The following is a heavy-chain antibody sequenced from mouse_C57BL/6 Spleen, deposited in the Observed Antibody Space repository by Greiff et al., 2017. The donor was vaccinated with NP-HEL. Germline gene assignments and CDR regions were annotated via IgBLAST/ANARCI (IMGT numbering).Heavy chain of an antibody. J-gene: IGHJ2*01. CDR1: GYTFTSYW. Sequence: QVQLQQPGTELVKPGASVKLSCKASGYTFTSYWMHWVKQRPGQGLEWIGNINPSNGGTNYNEKFKSKATLTVDKSYSTAYMPLSSLTSEDSAVYYCARLGELGRDYFDYWGQGTTLTVSS. CDR2: INPSNGGT. V-gene: IGHV1-53*01. CDR3: ARLGELGRDYFDY. D-gene: IGHD4-1*01.